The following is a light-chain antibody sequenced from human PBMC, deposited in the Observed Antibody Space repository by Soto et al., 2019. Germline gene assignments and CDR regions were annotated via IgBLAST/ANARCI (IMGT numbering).Light chain of an antibody. CDR1: QSVSTNY. Sequence: DIVLTQPPGTLSLSPGERATLSCRASQSVSTNYLAWYQQKPGQAPRLLIYGASNRATGIPDRFSGSGSGTDFTLTISRLDPEDFAVYYCQQYGSSVTFGQGTKVEIK. J-gene: IGKJ1*01. CDR3: QQYGSSVT. V-gene: IGKV3-20*01. CDR2: GAS.